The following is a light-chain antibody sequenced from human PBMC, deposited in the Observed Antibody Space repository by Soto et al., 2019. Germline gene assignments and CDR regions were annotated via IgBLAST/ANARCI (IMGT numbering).Light chain of an antibody. CDR2: VEGSGSH. Sequence: QPVLTQSSSASASLGSSVKLTCTLSSGQSSYIIAWHQQQPGKAPRYLMEVEGSGSHNRGSGVSDRFSGSSSGADRYLTISNLQSEDEADYYCQSYDSSLSGCVFGTGTKLTVL. CDR1: SGQSSYI. CDR3: QSYDSSLSGCV. V-gene: IGLV4-60*03. J-gene: IGLJ1*01.